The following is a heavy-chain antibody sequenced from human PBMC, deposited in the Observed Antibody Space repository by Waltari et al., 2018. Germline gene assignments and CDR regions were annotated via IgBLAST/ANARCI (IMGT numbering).Heavy chain of an antibody. D-gene: IGHD1-26*01. CDR2: IYARWGP. CDR1: GGSISSGSYY. CDR3: ARIGSYYPFGY. V-gene: IGHV4-61*09. Sequence: QVQLQESGPGLVKPSQTLSLTCTVSGGSISSGSYYWSWIRQPAGKGLEWIGYIYARWGPHYRPALKRRVTIPVDTSKAQFSLRLGCVAAADTAVYCCARIGSYYPFGYWGQGTLVTVSS. J-gene: IGHJ4*02.